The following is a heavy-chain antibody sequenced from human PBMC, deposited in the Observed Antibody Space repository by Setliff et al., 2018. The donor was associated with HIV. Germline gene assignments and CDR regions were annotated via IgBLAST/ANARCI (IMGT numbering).Heavy chain of an antibody. CDR1: GFTLSSHD. D-gene: IGHD2-8*01. J-gene: IGHJ5*02. V-gene: IGHV3-23*01. CDR3: AKSNANCFDL. Sequence: VGSLRLSCAGSGFTLSSHDMGWIRQAPGKGLEWVSTIDTSGFGTYYADSVKGRFTVSRDNSKTTLFLQLNTLRAEDRAMYYCAKSNANCFDLWGQEPWSPSPQ. CDR2: IDTSGFGT.